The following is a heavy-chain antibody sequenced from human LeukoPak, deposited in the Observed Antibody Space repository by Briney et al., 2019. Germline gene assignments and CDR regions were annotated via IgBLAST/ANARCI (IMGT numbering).Heavy chain of an antibody. CDR3: ASPPPYSSSWYNWFDP. J-gene: IGHJ5*02. D-gene: IGHD6-13*01. CDR2: IYYSGST. V-gene: IGHV4-39*02. Sequence: SETLSLTCTVSGGSISSSTYYWGWIRQPPGKGLGWIGSIYYSGSTYYNPSLKSRVTISVDTSKNHFSLNLSSVTAADTAVYYCASPPPYSSSWYNWFDPWGQGTLVTVSS. CDR1: GGSISSSTYY.